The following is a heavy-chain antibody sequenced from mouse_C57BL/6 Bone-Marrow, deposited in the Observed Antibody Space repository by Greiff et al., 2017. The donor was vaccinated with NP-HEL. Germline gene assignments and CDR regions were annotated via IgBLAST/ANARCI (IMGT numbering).Heavy chain of an antibody. D-gene: IGHD1-1*01. J-gene: IGHJ1*03. CDR3: ARDHYGSSFWYFDV. Sequence: QVQLKQPGAELVRPGSSVKLSCKASGYTFTSYWMDWVKQRPGQGLEWIGNIYPSDSETHYNQKFKDKATLTVDKSSSTAYMQLSSLTSEDSAVYYCARDHYGSSFWYFDVWGTGTTVTVSS. CDR1: GYTFTSYW. CDR2: IYPSDSET. V-gene: IGHV1-61*01.